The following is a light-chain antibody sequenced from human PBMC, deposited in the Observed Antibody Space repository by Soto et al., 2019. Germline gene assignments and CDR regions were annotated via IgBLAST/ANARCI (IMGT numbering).Light chain of an antibody. CDR2: RDF. Sequence: SYELTQPLSVSVALGQTATITCGGNNIGSKNVHWYQQKPGQAPVLVIYRDFNRPSGIPERFSDSNSGNTATLTISRAQAGDEADYYCQVWDSSTAVFGGGTKLTVL. J-gene: IGLJ2*01. CDR3: QVWDSSTAV. CDR1: NIGSKN. V-gene: IGLV3-9*01.